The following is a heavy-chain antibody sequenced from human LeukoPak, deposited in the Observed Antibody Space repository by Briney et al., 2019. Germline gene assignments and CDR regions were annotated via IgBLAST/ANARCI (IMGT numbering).Heavy chain of an antibody. J-gene: IGHJ4*02. CDR2: IYYSGST. V-gene: IGHV4-59*01. D-gene: IGHD6-13*01. CDR1: GGSISSYY. Sequence: SETLSLTGTVSGGSISSYYWSWIRQPPGKGLEWIGYIYYSGSTNYNPSLKSRVTISVDTSKNQFSLKLSSVTAADTAVYYCARDISSSWIFDYWGQGTLVTVSS. CDR3: ARDISSSWIFDY.